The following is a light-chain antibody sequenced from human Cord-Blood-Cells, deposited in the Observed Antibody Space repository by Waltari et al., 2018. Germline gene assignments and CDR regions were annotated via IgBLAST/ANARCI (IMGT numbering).Light chain of an antibody. J-gene: IGKJ4*01. CDR3: QQRSNCPT. V-gene: IGKV3-11*01. CDR2: DAS. CDR1: TSVSSY. Sequence: EIVLTQSPATLSLSQGERATLSCRPSTSVSSYLAWYQQKPGHAPRVLIYDASNRATDIPARFSGSGSGTDFTLPISSLEPEEFAVYYCQQRSNCPTFGGGTKVEIK.